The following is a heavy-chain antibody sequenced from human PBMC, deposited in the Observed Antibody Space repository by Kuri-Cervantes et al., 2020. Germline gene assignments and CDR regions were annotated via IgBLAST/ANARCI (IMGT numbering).Heavy chain of an antibody. Sequence: GSLRLSCTVSGGSVSSGSYYWSWIRQPPGKGLEWIGYIYYSGSTNYNPSLRSRITISIDTSKNQFSLKLSSVTAADTAVYYCARDILEGFPRANWFDPWGQGTLVTVSS. V-gene: IGHV4-61*01. CDR1: GGSVSSGSYY. J-gene: IGHJ5*02. D-gene: IGHD2-15*01. CDR3: ARDILEGFPRANWFDP. CDR2: IYYSGST.